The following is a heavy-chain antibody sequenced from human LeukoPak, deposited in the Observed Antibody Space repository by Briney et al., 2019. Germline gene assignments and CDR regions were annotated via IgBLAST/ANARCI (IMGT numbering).Heavy chain of an antibody. Sequence: GGSLRISCAASGFTFSDYYMSWIRQAPGKGLEWVSYISSSGNTIYYADSVKGRLTISRDNAKNSLYLQMNSLRAEDTAVYYCARDFRAAFDPWGQGTLVTVSS. V-gene: IGHV3-11*01. CDR1: GFTFSDYY. J-gene: IGHJ5*02. D-gene: IGHD3-10*01. CDR2: ISSSGNTI. CDR3: ARDFRAAFDP.